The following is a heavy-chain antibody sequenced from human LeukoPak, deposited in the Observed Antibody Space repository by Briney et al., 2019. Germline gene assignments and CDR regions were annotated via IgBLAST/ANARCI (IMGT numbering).Heavy chain of an antibody. V-gene: IGHV1-69*05. CDR1: GYTFTSYG. Sequence: SVKVSCKASGYTFTSYGISWVRQAPGQGLEWMGRIIPIFGTANYAQKFQGRVTITTDESTSTAYMELSSLRSEDTAVYYCARENYGSGSPFDYWGQGTLVTVSS. CDR3: ARENYGSGSPFDY. D-gene: IGHD3-10*01. J-gene: IGHJ4*02. CDR2: IIPIFGTA.